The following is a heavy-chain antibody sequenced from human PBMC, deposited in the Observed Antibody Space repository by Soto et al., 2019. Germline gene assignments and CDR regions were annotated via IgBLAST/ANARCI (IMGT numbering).Heavy chain of an antibody. CDR2: INAGNGNT. J-gene: IGHJ5*02. Sequence: VLVKVSCKASGYTFTSYAMRWGRQAPGQRLEWMGWINAGNGNTKYSQKFQGRVTITRDTSASTAYMELSSLRSEDTAVYYCARERPEKDIVVVVAANRGMWFDPWGQGTLVTVSS. V-gene: IGHV1-3*01. D-gene: IGHD2-15*01. CDR1: GYTFTSYA. CDR3: ARERPEKDIVVVVAANRGMWFDP.